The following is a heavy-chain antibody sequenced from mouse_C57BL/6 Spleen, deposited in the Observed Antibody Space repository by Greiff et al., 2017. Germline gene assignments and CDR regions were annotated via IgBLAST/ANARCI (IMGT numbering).Heavy chain of an antibody. D-gene: IGHD1-1*01. V-gene: IGHV1-18*01. CDR1: GYTFTDYN. CDR3: ARLHYYGSSYDYAMDY. Sequence: VQLQQSGPELVKPGASVKIPCKASGYTFTDYNMDWVKQSHGKSLEWIGDINPNNGGTIYNQKFKGKATLTVDKSSSTAYMELRSLTSEDTAVYYCARLHYYGSSYDYAMDYWGQGTSVTVSS. CDR2: INPNNGGT. J-gene: IGHJ4*01.